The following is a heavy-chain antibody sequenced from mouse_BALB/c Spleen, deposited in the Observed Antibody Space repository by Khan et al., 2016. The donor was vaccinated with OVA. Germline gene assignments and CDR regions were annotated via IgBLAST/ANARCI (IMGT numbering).Heavy chain of an antibody. CDR2: ISTYYGDT. D-gene: IGHD1-1*01. CDR1: GYTFTDFA. J-gene: IGHJ3*01. CDR3: ARGGVHYLFDY. V-gene: IGHV1S137*01. Sequence: VELVESGAELVRPGVSVKISCKGSGYTFTDFAMHWVKQSHAKSLEWIGVISTYYGDTNYNQNFKGKATMTVDKSSSTAYMELARLTSEDSAIYCCARGGVHYLFDYWGQGTLVTVSA.